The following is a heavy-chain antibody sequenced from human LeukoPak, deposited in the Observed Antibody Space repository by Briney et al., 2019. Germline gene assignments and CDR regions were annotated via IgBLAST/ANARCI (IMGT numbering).Heavy chain of an antibody. CDR3: VRGSSGTVVRGIAWAWFDP. V-gene: IGHV3-7*05. Sequence: AGRSLRLSCLAPGSTFSNYWMAWVRQAPGKGLGWVANIKPDGSAKHFVDSVRGRFTITRDNAKDSLYLQMNSLRAEDTAVYYCVRGSSGTVVRGIAWAWFDPWGQGTLVTVSS. CDR1: GSTFSNYW. CDR2: IKPDGSAK. J-gene: IGHJ5*02. D-gene: IGHD3-10*01.